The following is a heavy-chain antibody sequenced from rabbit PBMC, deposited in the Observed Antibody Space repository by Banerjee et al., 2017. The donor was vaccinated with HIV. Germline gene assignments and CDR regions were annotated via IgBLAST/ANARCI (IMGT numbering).Heavy chain of an antibody. D-gene: IGHD1-1*01. V-gene: IGHV1S45*01. J-gene: IGHJ4*01. Sequence: QEQLEESGGDLVKPEGSLTLACTASGFTLSSYWICWVRQAPGKGLEWIGCIYAGSSDSTYYASWAKGRFTVSKTSSTTVTLQMTSLTAADTATYFCARDYAGSSGYYGLWGQGTLVTVS. CDR3: ARDYAGSSGYYGL. CDR2: IYAGSSDST. CDR1: GFTLSSYW.